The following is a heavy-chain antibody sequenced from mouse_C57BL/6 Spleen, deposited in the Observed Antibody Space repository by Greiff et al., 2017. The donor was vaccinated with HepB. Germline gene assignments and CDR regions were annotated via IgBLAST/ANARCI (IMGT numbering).Heavy chain of an antibody. CDR2: LSDGGSYT. CDR3: ARDATVAHVDY. D-gene: IGHD1-1*01. Sequence: EVQLQQSGGGLVKPGGSLKLSCAASGFTFSSYAMSWVRQTPEKRLEWVATLSDGGSYTYYPDNVKGRCTISRDNAKNNLYLQMSHLKSEDTAMYYCARDATVAHVDYWGQGTTLTVSS. CDR1: GFTFSSYA. J-gene: IGHJ2*01. V-gene: IGHV5-4*01.